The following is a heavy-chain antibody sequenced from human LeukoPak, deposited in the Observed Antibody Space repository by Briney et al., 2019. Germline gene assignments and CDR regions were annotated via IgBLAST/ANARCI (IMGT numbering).Heavy chain of an antibody. CDR1: GFTFSSYA. J-gene: IGHJ4*02. CDR3: AKDTGEQLVPYFDY. Sequence: GGSLRLSCAAPGFTFSSYAMSWVRQAPGKGLEWVSAISGSGGSTYYADSVKGRFTISRDNSKNTLYLQMNSLRAEDTAVYYCAKDTGEQLVPYFDYWGQGTLVTLSS. V-gene: IGHV3-23*01. CDR2: ISGSGGST. D-gene: IGHD6-6*01.